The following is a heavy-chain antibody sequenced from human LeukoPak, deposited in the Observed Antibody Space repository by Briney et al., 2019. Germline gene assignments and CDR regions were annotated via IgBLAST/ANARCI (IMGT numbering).Heavy chain of an antibody. CDR1: GNSFTSYW. V-gene: IGHV5-51*01. D-gene: IGHD3-16*01. CDR3: ARGRSGQVAGPFDNWFDP. CDR2: IYPGDSDT. J-gene: IGHJ5*02. Sequence: GESLKISCKDSGNSFTSYWIGWVRQMPGKGLDWMGIIYPGDSDTRYSPSFQGQITISADKSISTAYLQWSSLKASDTAIYYCARGRSGQVAGPFDNWFDPWGRGTLVTVSS.